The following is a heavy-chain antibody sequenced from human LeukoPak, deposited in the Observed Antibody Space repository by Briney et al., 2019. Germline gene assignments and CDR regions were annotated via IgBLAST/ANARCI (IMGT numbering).Heavy chain of an antibody. J-gene: IGHJ6*04. CDR1: GFTFSSYA. D-gene: IGHD3-16*02. CDR3: AREGPSYDYVWGSYLDY. CDR2: ISYDGSNK. Sequence: GGSLRLSCAASGFTFSSYAMHWVRQAPGKGLEWVAVISYDGSNKYYADSVKGRFTISRDNSKNTLYLQMNSLRAEDTAVYYCAREGPSYDYVWGSYLDYWGKGTTVTVSS. V-gene: IGHV3-30*04.